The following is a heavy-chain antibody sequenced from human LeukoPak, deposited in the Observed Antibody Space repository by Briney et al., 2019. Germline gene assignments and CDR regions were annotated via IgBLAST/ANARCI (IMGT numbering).Heavy chain of an antibody. D-gene: IGHD3-10*01. V-gene: IGHV4-59*01. CDR2: IYYSGST. Sequence: SETLSLTCTVSGGSISSYYWSWIRQPPGKGLEWIGYIYYSGSTNYNPSLKSRVTISADTSKNQFSLKLSSVTAADTAVYYCARGLWFGEFNWFDPWGQGTLVTVSS. CDR3: ARGLWFGEFNWFDP. J-gene: IGHJ5*02. CDR1: GGSISSYY.